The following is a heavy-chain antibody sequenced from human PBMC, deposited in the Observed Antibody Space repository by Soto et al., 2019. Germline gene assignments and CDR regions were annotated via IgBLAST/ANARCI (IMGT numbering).Heavy chain of an antibody. D-gene: IGHD2-15*01. Sequence: QVQLVQSGAEVKKPGASVKVSCKASGYTFTSYGITWVRQATGQGLEWMGWISPYNGETHYAEKFQDRVTMTTDTSTTMAYMELRSLRSDDTAVYYCARTYCSGGTCYDGWGQGSLVSVSS. J-gene: IGHJ4*02. CDR2: ISPYNGET. V-gene: IGHV1-18*01. CDR1: GYTFTSYG. CDR3: ARTYCSGGTCYDG.